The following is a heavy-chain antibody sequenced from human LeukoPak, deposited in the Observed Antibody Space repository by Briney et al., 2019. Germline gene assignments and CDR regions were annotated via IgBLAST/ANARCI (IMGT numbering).Heavy chain of an antibody. CDR2: INHSGSA. V-gene: IGHV4-34*01. Sequence: SETLSLTCAVYGGSFSGYYWSWIRQPPGKGLEWIGEINHSGSADYNPSLKSRVTISVDTSKNHFSLKLSSVTAADTAVYYCAMTTATTGRSSFDIWAQGTMVTVSS. J-gene: IGHJ3*02. CDR1: GGSFSGYY. D-gene: IGHD4-17*01. CDR3: AMTTATTGRSSFDI.